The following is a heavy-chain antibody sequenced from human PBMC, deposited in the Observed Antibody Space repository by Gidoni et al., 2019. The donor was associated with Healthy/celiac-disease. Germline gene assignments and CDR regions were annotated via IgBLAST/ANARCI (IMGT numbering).Heavy chain of an antibody. Sequence: EVQLLESGGGWVQHGGSLRLSCAASGCPFSRYAMSWVRQAPGKGLEWVSAINGSGGSTYYADSVKGRFTISRDNSKNTLYLQMNSLRAEDTAVYYCAKGQSSGWYYWYFQHWGQGTLVTVSS. J-gene: IGHJ1*01. D-gene: IGHD6-19*01. CDR1: GCPFSRYA. CDR2: INGSGGST. CDR3: AKGQSSGWYYWYFQH. V-gene: IGHV3-23*01.